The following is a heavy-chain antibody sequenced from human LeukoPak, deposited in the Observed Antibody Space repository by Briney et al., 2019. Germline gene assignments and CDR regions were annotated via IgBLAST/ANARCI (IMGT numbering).Heavy chain of an antibody. D-gene: IGHD4-11*01. CDR3: AKGGRFLYSNPDY. CDR1: GFTFSHFG. CDR2: ISYDGSNK. J-gene: IGHJ4*02. Sequence: GGSLRLSCAASGFTFSHFGVHWVRQAPGKGLEWVAVISYDGSNKYYADSVKGRFTISRDNSKNTLFLQMNSLRAEDTAIYYCAKGGRFLYSNPDYWGQGTLVTVSS. V-gene: IGHV3-30*18.